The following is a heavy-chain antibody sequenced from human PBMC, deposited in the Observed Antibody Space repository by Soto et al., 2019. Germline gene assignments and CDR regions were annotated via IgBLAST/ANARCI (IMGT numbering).Heavy chain of an antibody. D-gene: IGHD3-3*01. Sequence: QVQLQESGPGLVKPSETLSLTCSVPGGSIRSHNWSWIRQPPGKGLEWIGCMYYSAMTEYNPSLKSRVTISADTSNNLVALKLSFVTAADTAVYYCARLLFDAWTGYPYYYYVRVWGKGTGVTVSS. CDR2: MYYSAMT. J-gene: IGHJ6*03. CDR3: ARLLFDAWTGYPYYYYVRV. CDR1: GGSIRSHN. V-gene: IGHV4-59*08.